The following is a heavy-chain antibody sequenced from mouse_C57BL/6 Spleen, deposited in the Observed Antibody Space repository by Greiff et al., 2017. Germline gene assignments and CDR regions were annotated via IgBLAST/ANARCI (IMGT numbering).Heavy chain of an antibody. Sequence: EVQLQQSGPELVKPGASVKMSCKASGYTFTDYNMHWVKQSHGKSLEWIGYINPNNGGNSHHQKFKVKATLTVNKSSSTAYIELRSLTSEAYAVYYCAPYDGYYGYFDYWCQGTTLTVSS. D-gene: IGHD2-3*01. J-gene: IGHJ2*01. CDR3: APYDGYYGYFDY. CDR1: GYTFTDYN. CDR2: INPNNGGN. V-gene: IGHV1-22*01.